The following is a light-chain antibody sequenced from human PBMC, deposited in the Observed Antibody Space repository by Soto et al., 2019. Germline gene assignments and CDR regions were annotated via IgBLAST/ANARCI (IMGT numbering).Light chain of an antibody. V-gene: IGKV2-24*01. CDR1: QSLVHNDGNTY. J-gene: IGKJ1*01. Sequence: DIVMTQTPLSSPVTLGQAASISCRSSQSLVHNDGNTYLSWFQQRPGQPPRLLIYKVSDRFSGFPDRLSGSGAGTDFTPTIRWLEADDVGVYSCIQATPSPWTSGQGTKVDIK. CDR3: IQATPSPWT. CDR2: KVS.